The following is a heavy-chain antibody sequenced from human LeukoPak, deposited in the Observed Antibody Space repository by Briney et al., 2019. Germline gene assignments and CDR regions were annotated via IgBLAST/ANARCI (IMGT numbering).Heavy chain of an antibody. CDR1: VFTFSSYA. J-gene: IGHJ5*02. D-gene: IGHD6-13*01. CDR3: ARDHSSSENWFDP. CDR2: ISSSSSTI. V-gene: IGHV3-48*01. Sequence: GGSLRLSCAASVFTFSSYAMSWVRQAPGKGLEWVSYISSSSSTIHYADSVKGRFTISRDNAKNSLYLQMNSLRAEDTAVYYCARDHSSSENWFDPWGQGTLVTVSS.